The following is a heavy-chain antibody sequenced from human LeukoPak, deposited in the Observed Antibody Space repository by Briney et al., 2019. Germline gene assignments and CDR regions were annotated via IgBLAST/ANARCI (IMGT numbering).Heavy chain of an antibody. V-gene: IGHV3-7*01. CDR3: ARDLKGRYFDY. CDR2: IKQDGSER. D-gene: IGHD3-9*01. CDR1: GFTFSSYW. Sequence: GGSLRLSCAASGFTFSSYWMSWVRQAPGKGLEWVANIKQDGSERYFVDSVKGRFTISRDNAKNSLFLQMNSLRAEDTAVYYCARDLKGRYFDYWGQGTLVTVSS. J-gene: IGHJ4*02.